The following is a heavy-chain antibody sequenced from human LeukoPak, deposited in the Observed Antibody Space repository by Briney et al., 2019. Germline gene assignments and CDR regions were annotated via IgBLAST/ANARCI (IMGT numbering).Heavy chain of an antibody. V-gene: IGHV3-30-3*01. Sequence: GGSLGLSCAASGFTFRNYVIHWVRQAPGKGLEWVAVTSSDLNVKLYADSVKGRFTISRDNAKNSLYLQMNSLRAEDTAVYYCARDPDFSAFDIWGQGTLVTVSS. CDR1: GFTFRNYV. CDR3: ARDPDFSAFDI. J-gene: IGHJ3*02. D-gene: IGHD4-11*01. CDR2: TSSDLNVK.